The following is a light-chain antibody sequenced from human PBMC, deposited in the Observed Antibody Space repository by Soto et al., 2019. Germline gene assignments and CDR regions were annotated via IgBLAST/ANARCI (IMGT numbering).Light chain of an antibody. CDR1: HGISNY. J-gene: IGKJ4*01. V-gene: IGKV1-27*01. CDR2: AAS. CDR3: QNYNSAPFT. Sequence: DIQMTQSPSSLSASVGDRVTITCRASHGISNYLAWYQQKPGKVPKLLIYAASTLHSGVPSRFSGSGSGTDFTLTISSLQPGDVASYYCQNYNSAPFTFGGGTKVEIK.